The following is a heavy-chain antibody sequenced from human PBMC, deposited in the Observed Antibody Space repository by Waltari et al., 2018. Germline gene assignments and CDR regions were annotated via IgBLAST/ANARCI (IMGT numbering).Heavy chain of an antibody. J-gene: IGHJ4*02. Sequence: EVQLVGSGGGLVKPGGSLRLSCAASGFTFSSYTLYWVRQAPGKGLEWVSCISSVSSYIFSADSVKGRFTISRDNAKNSLYLQMNSLRVEDTAVYYCAREWGVMVGTAGYYFDYWGQGSLVTVSS. CDR2: ISSVSSYI. D-gene: IGHD3-9*01. CDR3: AREWGVMVGTAGYYFDY. CDR1: GFTFSSYT. V-gene: IGHV3-21*01.